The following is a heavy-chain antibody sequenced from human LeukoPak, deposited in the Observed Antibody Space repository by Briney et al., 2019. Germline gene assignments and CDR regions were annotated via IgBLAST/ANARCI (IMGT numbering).Heavy chain of an antibody. Sequence: ASVKVSCKASGYTFTGYYMHWVRQAPGQGLEWMGWINPNSGGTNYAQKLQGRVTMTTDTSTSTAYMELRSLRSDDTAVYYCARDGSGSYLHGAFDIWGQGTMVTVSS. CDR3: ARDGSGSYLHGAFDI. V-gene: IGHV1-2*02. D-gene: IGHD1-26*01. CDR1: GYTFTGYY. CDR2: INPNSGGT. J-gene: IGHJ3*02.